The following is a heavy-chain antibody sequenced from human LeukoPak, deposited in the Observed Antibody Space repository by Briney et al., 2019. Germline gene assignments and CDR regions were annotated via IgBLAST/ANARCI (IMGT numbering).Heavy chain of an antibody. CDR2: ISSSSSYI. D-gene: IGHD6-13*01. CDR3: ARCIAAAGGSDY. CDR1: GFIFSSYS. V-gene: IGHV3-21*01. Sequence: GGSLRLSCAASGFIFSSYSMNWVRQAPGKGLEWVSSISSSSSYIYYADSVKGRFTISRDNAKNSLYLQMNSLRAEDTAVYYCARCIAAAGGSDYWGQGTLVTVSS. J-gene: IGHJ4*02.